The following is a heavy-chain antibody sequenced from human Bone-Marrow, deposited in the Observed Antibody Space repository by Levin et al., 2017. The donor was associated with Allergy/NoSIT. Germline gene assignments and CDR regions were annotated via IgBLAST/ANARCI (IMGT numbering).Heavy chain of an antibody. CDR2: INPKSGGT. CDR1: GYTFTDYF. CDR3: ARAMPGSGTPPTFDS. Sequence: ASVKVSCKSSGYTFTDYFLHWVRQAPGQGLEWMGWINPKSGGTNYAHKFRGRVTLTRDTSMTTVYMDLIRLRSDDTALFYFARAMPGSGTPPTFDSWGQGNLVAVSS. D-gene: IGHD3-10*01. J-gene: IGHJ4*02. V-gene: IGHV1-2*02.